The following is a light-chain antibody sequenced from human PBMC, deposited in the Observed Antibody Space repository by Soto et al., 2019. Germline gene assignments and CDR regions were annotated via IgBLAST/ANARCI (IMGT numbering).Light chain of an antibody. Sequence: DIQMTQSPSSLSASVGDRVAITCRTSQSIINYLNWYQQREGKAPKLLIFAATSLQSGVPPRFSGSGSGTDFNLTISALQPEDCATYYCQQSHSTPYTFGLGTKLEVK. V-gene: IGKV1-39*01. CDR3: QQSHSTPYT. J-gene: IGKJ2*01. CDR2: AAT. CDR1: QSIINY.